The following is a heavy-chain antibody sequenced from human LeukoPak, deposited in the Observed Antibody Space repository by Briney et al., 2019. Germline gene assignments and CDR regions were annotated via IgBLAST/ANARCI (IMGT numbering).Heavy chain of an antibody. CDR3: ARVERGKGFDY. V-gene: IGHV3-30*02. D-gene: IGHD3-10*01. CDR2: IRYDGNNK. Sequence: PGGSLRLSCAASGFTFSGFGMHWVRQAPGKGLEWVAFIRYDGNNKYYADSVKGRFTISRDNSKNTLYLQMNILRTEDTAVYYCARVERGKGFDYWGQGTLVTVSS. J-gene: IGHJ4*02. CDR1: GFTFSGFG.